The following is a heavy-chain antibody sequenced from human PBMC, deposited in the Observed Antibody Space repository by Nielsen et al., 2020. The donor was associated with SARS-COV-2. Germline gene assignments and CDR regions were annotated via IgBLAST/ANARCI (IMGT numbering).Heavy chain of an antibody. J-gene: IGHJ4*02. CDR2: IYSGGST. CDR1: GFTVSSNY. D-gene: IGHD6-19*01. CDR3: ASEIAVAGLDY. Sequence: GGSLRLSCAASGFTVSSNYMSWVRQAPGKGLEWVSVIYSGGSTYCADSVKGRFTISRDNSKNTLYLQMNSLRAEDTAVYYCASEIAVAGLDYWGQGTLVTVSS. V-gene: IGHV3-53*01.